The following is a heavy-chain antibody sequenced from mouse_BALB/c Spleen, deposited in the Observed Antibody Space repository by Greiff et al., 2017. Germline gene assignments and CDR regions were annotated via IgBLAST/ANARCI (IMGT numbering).Heavy chain of an antibody. CDR2: ISSCSCTI. Sequence: EVKLVESGGCLVQPGGSRKLSCAASGFTFRSFVIHLVRPAPETGLEWVAYISSCSCTIYYADTVKGRFTISRDNPKNTLFLQMTSLRSEDTAMYHCARAGRYWYFDVWGAGTTVTVSS. V-gene: IGHV5-17*02. CDR3: ARAGRYWYFDV. J-gene: IGHJ1*01. CDR1: GFTFRSFV.